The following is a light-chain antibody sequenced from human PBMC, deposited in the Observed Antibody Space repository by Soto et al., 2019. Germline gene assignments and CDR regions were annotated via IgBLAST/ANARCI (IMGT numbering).Light chain of an antibody. J-gene: IGKJ4*01. CDR3: QQYADLPIT. CDR1: QGISNY. CDR2: EVS. Sequence: DIQMTQSPSSLSATVGDRVTITCQASQGISNYLNWYQQKPGKAPKLLIFEVSSLERGVPSRFSGRGSETHFAFTISSLPPEDIATYYCQQYADLPITFGGGTKGEIK. V-gene: IGKV1-33*01.